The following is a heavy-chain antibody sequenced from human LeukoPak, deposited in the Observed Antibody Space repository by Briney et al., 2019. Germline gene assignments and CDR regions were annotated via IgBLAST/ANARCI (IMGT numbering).Heavy chain of an antibody. CDR1: GFAFSNYG. CDR2: IGYDGSYN. D-gene: IGHD6-13*01. V-gene: IGHV3-30*02. Sequence: GGSLRLSCAASGFAFSNYGMHWVRQAPGKGLEWVTFIGYDGSYNYYADSVKGRFTISRDNSKNTVYLQMNSLRTEDTAVYYCAREAAAPVRVPDYWGQGTLVTVSS. CDR3: AREAAAPVRVPDY. J-gene: IGHJ4*02.